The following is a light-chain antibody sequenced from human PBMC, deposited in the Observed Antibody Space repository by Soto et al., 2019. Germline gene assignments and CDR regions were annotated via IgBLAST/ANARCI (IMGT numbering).Light chain of an antibody. Sequence: TQSPSTLSASVGDRVTITCRASQSISNWLAWYQQKPGQAPRLLIYGASSRATGIPDRFSGSGSGTDFTLTISRLEPEDFAVYYCQQYGTSPLTFGGGTKVEIK. CDR2: GAS. V-gene: IGKV3-20*01. J-gene: IGKJ4*01. CDR1: QSISNW. CDR3: QQYGTSPLT.